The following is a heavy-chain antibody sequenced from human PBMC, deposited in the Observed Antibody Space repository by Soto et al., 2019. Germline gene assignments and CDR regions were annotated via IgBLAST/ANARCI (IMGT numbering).Heavy chain of an antibody. CDR3: ARSYSSSSVGY. CDR2: IYYSGST. V-gene: IGHV4-31*03. J-gene: IGHJ4*02. D-gene: IGHD6-6*01. Sequence: SETLSLTCTLSGSISSGGYYWSWIRQHPGKGLEWIGYIYYSGSTYYNPSLKSRVTISVDTSKNQFSLKLSSVTAADTAVYYCARSYSSSSVGYWGQGTLVTVSS. CDR1: GSISSGGYY.